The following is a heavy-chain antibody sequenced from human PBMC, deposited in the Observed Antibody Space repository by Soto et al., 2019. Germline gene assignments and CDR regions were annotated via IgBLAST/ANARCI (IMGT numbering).Heavy chain of an antibody. CDR2: INPNSGGT. V-gene: IGHV1-2*04. D-gene: IGHD6-13*01. J-gene: IGHJ6*02. Sequence: ASVKVSCKASGYTFTGYYMHWVRQAPGQGLEWMGWINPNSGGTNYAQKFQGWVTMTRDTSISTAYMELSRLRSDDTAVYYCAIGCGSSSWYYYYCMDVWGQGTTVTVSS. CDR1: GYTFTGYY. CDR3: AIGCGSSSWYYYYCMDV.